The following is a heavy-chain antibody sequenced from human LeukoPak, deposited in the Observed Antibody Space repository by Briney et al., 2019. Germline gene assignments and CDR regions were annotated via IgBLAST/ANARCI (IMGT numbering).Heavy chain of an antibody. CDR3: AKSDLYRVIDAFDI. D-gene: IGHD4-11*01. CDR2: ISGSGGST. V-gene: IGHV3-23*01. J-gene: IGHJ3*02. CDR1: GVSLFRYG. Sequence: GGGLWPSFGAPGVSLFRYGMGWGRPAPGEGVGGGLAISGSGGSTYYADSVKGRFTISRDNSKNTLYLQMNSLRAEDTAVYYCAKSDLYRVIDAFDIWGQGTMVTVSS.